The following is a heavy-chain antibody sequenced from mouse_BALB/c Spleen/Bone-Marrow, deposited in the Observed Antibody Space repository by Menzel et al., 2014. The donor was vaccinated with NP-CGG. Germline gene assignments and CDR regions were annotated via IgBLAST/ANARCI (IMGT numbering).Heavy chain of an antibody. V-gene: IGHV3-6*02. J-gene: IGHJ3*01. CDR3: AQATATWFAY. CDR1: GYSITSGYY. Sequence: EESGPGLVKPSQSLSLPCSVTGYSITSGYYCNWIRQFPGNKLEWMGYISYDGSNNYNPSLKNRISITRDTSKNQFFLKLNSVTTEDTATYYCAQATATWFAYWGQGTLVTVSA. D-gene: IGHD1-2*01. CDR2: ISYDGSN.